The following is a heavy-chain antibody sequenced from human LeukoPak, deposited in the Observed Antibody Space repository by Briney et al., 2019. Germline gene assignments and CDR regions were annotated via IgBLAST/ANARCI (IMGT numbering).Heavy chain of an antibody. Sequence: VASVKVSCKASGCTFRTFAISWVRQAPGQGLEWMGGIIPIFGIPDSAQKFQGRLTITADESTTTAYMELSSLRSDDTAIYYCGLSGNYYYYYMDVWGKGTTVTISS. CDR1: GCTFRTFA. CDR3: GLSGNYYYYYMDV. CDR2: IIPIFGIP. J-gene: IGHJ6*03. D-gene: IGHD6-25*01. V-gene: IGHV1-69*13.